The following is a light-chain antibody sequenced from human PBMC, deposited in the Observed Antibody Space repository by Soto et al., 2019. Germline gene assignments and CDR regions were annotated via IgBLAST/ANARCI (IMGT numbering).Light chain of an antibody. V-gene: IGKV3-15*01. CDR3: HQYNYWPPET. J-gene: IGKJ1*01. CDR2: GAS. Sequence: IVMTQSPATLSVSLGERATLSCRAIQSVSTDLAWYQQKPGQAPRLLIFGASTRATGIPARFSGSGSGTEFILTISSLQSEDSAVYYCHQYNYWPPETFGQGTKVEIK. CDR1: QSVSTD.